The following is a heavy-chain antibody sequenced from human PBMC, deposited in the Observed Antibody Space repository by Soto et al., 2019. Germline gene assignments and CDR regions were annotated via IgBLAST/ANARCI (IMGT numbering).Heavy chain of an antibody. D-gene: IGHD2-15*01. CDR2: IYNDGRA. CDR1: GDSIRSSSYF. CDR3: ARHGRGNEVVKYYDYGLDV. V-gene: IGHV4-39*01. J-gene: IGHJ6*02. Sequence: QLQLQESGPGLVKPWETLSLTCSVSGDSIRSSSYFWGWIRQSPGKGLEWVGSIYNDGRAYYSPSLTRRAAISVDTAKNQCSLRLTSVTAADTAVYHCARHGRGNEVVKYYDYGLDVWGQWTTVTVSS.